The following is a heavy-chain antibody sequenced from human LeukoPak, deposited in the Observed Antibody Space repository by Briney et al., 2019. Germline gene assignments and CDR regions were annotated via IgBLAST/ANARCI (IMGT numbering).Heavy chain of an antibody. CDR3: ARARWELLTDY. D-gene: IGHD1-26*01. J-gene: IGHJ4*02. CDR2: ISSSSSTI. V-gene: IGHV3-48*01. CDR1: GFTFSSYS. Sequence: PGGSLRLSCVASGFTFSSYSMNWVRQAPGKGLEWVSYISSSSSTIYYADSVKGRFTISRDNAKNSLYLQMNSLRAEDTAVYYCARARWELLTDYWGQGTLVTVSS.